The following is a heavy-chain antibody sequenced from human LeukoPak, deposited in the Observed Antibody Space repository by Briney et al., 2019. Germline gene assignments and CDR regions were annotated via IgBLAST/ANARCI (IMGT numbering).Heavy chain of an antibody. CDR2: ISSSGSTI. D-gene: IGHD3-10*01. Sequence: PGGSLRLSCAASGFTSSDYYMSWIRQAPGKGLEWVSYISSSGSTIYYADSVKGRFTISRDNAKNSLYLQMNSLRAEDTAVYYCASDGTVRGVRNWFDPWGQGTLVTVSS. CDR1: GFTSSDYY. CDR3: ASDGTVRGVRNWFDP. V-gene: IGHV3-11*01. J-gene: IGHJ5*02.